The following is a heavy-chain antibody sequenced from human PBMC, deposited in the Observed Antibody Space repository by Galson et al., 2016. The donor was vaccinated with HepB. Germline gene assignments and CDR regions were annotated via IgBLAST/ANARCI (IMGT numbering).Heavy chain of an antibody. CDR3: ARDLVPSWEGGLFDY. V-gene: IGHV3-23*01. D-gene: IGHD1-26*01. CDR1: GFTFSNYA. J-gene: IGHJ4*02. Sequence: SLRLSCAGSGFTFSNYAMTWVRQAPGKGLEWVSAISGSADGTYYADSVKGRFTISRDNSKNTLFLQMNSLRADDTAVYYCARDLVPSWEGGLFDYWGQGTLVTVSS. CDR2: ISGSADGT.